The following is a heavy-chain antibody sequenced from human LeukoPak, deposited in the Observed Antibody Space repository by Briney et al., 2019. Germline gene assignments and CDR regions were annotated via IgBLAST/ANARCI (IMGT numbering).Heavy chain of an antibody. CDR2: IYYSGST. D-gene: IGHD3-9*01. CDR3: ARAILTGYEPGYYFDY. Sequence: PSETLSLTCTVSGGSISSYYWSWIRQPPGKELEWIGYIYYSGSTNYNPSLKSRVTISVDTSKNQFSLKLSSVTAADTAVYYCARAILTGYEPGYYFDYWGQGTLVTVSS. V-gene: IGHV4-59*12. J-gene: IGHJ4*02. CDR1: GGSISSYY.